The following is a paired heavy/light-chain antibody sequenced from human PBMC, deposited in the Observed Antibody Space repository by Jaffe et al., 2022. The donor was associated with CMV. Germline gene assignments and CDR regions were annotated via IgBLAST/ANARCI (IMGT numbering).Heavy chain of an antibody. D-gene: IGHD1-1*01. V-gene: IGHV3-64*07. CDR1: GFTFSSYA. CDR3: ARDMSARYSRGYMDV. CDR2: ISSNGDST. J-gene: IGHJ6*03. Sequence: DVQLVESGGGLVQPGGSLRLSCAASGFTFSSYAMHWVRQAPGKGLEYVSAISSNGDSTYYADSVKDRFTISRDNSKNTLYLQMDSLRAEDMGVYYCARDMSARYSRGYMDVWGKGTTLTVSS.
Light chain of an antibody. V-gene: IGKV3-11*01. CDR2: DAS. CDR1: QSVSTY. Sequence: EIVLTQSPATLSLSPGETATLSCRATQSVSTYLAWYQQKPGQAPRLLIYDASNRATGIPARFSGSGSGTEYTLTVSSLEPEDFAVYYCQQRRNWPPMYTFGQGTKLEIK. CDR3: QQRRNWPPMYT. J-gene: IGKJ2*01.